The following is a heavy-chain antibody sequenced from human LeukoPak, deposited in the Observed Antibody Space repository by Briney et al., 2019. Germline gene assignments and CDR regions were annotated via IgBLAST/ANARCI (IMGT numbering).Heavy chain of an antibody. CDR2: IYSGGSP. V-gene: IGHV3-53*05. CDR3: ATQSFYCTSTSCSRLRDY. D-gene: IGHD2-2*01. J-gene: IGHJ4*02. Sequence: GGSLRLSCAASGFTFSTNYMSWVRQAPGKGLEWVSVIYSGGSPYYADSVKGRFTISRDNSKNTLYLQMSSLRPEDSAMYFCATQSFYCTSTSCSRLRDYWGQGTLVAVSS. CDR1: GFTFSTNY.